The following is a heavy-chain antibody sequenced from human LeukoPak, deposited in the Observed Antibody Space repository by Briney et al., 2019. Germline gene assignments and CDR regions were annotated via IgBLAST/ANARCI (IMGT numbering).Heavy chain of an antibody. D-gene: IGHD6-13*01. CDR2: INPNSGGT. Sequence: GASVKVSCKASGYTFTGYYMHWVRQAPGQGLEWMGWINPNSGGTNYAQKFQGRVTMTRDTSISTAYMELSRLRSDDTAVYYCARAGYSSSWYQDEYFQHWGQGTLVTVSS. V-gene: IGHV1-2*02. CDR3: ARAGYSSSWYQDEYFQH. J-gene: IGHJ1*01. CDR1: GYTFTGYY.